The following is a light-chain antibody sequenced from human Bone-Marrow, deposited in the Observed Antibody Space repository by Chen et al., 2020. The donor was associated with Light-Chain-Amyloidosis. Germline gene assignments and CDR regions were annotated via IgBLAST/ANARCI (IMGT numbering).Light chain of an antibody. CDR2: AAA. CDR1: QGISSF. Sequence: DIQLSQSPSFLSASVGDRVTITCRASQGISSFLAWYQQKPGKAPKLLIDAAATLQSGVPSRFSDSGSGTEFTLTSSSLQPEEFAIYYCQQLNRYPWTFGQGTKVEIK. J-gene: IGKJ1*01. CDR3: QQLNRYPWT. V-gene: IGKV1-9*01.